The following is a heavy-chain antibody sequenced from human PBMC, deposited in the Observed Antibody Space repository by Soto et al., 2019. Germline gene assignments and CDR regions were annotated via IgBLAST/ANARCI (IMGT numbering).Heavy chain of an antibody. V-gene: IGHV3-74*01. CDR2: INSDGSDT. CDR1: GFTFSRYW. CDR3: ARDPGYGGGYLDL. D-gene: IGHD5-12*01. J-gene: IGHJ2*01. Sequence: VQLVESGGGLVQPGGSLRLSCAASGFTFSRYWMHWARQAPGKGLVWVSRINSDGSDTSYADSVKGRFTISRDSAENTQYLQMNSLRAEDTAVYFCARDPGYGGGYLDLWGRGTLVIVSS.